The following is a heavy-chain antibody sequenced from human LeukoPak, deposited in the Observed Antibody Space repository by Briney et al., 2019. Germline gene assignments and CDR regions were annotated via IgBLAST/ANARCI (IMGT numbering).Heavy chain of an antibody. CDR1: GGSISRGSYY. CDR3: ARQTFGVLYFDS. V-gene: IGHV4-61*02. J-gene: IGHJ4*02. Sequence: SETLSLTCVVSGGSISRGSYYWNWIRQPAGKGLEWMGRIYNSGSTNYNPSLKSRVTISADTSRNQLSLQLTSVTAAGTAVYYCARQTFGVLYFDSWGQGTLVVVSS. CDR2: IYNSGST. D-gene: IGHD3-10*01.